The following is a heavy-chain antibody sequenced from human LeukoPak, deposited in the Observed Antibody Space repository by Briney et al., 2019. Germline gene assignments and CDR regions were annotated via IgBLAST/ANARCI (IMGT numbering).Heavy chain of an antibody. Sequence: PGGSLRLSCAASGFTFSSYSMNWVRQAPGKGLEWVSYISSSSSTIYYADSVKGRFTISRDNAKNSLYLQMNSLRAEDTAVYYCARDTARRPYYDILTGYCDAFDIWGQGTMVTVSS. J-gene: IGHJ3*02. D-gene: IGHD3-9*01. CDR1: GFTFSSYS. CDR2: ISSSSSTI. CDR3: ARDTARRPYYDILTGYCDAFDI. V-gene: IGHV3-48*04.